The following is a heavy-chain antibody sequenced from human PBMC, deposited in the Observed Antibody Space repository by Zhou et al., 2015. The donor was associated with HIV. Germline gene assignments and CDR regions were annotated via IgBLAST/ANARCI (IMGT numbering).Heavy chain of an antibody. CDR1: GGTFSGSD. J-gene: IGHJ3*02. CDR3: TRSSGNYDYAFDI. CDR2: INPLFDIE. Sequence: QVQLVQSGTELKKPGSSVKVSCKASGGTFSGSDVSWVRQAPGQGLEWMGGINPLFDIENYAQNFRGRLTISADKFTSAAYMELSSLRSEDAAVYYCTRSSGNYDYAFDIWGQGTKVIVAS. D-gene: IGHD3-22*01. V-gene: IGHV1-69*17.